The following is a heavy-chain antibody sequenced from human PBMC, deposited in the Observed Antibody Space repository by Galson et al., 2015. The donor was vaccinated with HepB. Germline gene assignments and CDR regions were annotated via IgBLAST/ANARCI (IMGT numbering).Heavy chain of an antibody. V-gene: IGHV4-59*08. CDR3: ARGSYYYFLDY. J-gene: IGHJ4*02. CDR2: IYYTGTT. D-gene: IGHD2/OR15-2a*01. CDR1: GGSISRYY. Sequence: SETLSLTCTVSGGSISRYYWSRIRQPPGERMEYIGLIYYTGTTTYNPSLQSRVSMSVDASKSQFSLKLSSVTAADTAVYYCARGSYYYFLDYWGQGTLTTVSS.